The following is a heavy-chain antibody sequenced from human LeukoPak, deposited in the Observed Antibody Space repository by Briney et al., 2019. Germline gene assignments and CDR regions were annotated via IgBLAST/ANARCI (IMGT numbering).Heavy chain of an antibody. CDR3: ATRGDILTGYPYYFDY. Sequence: GGSLRLSCAASGFTFSDSYMTWIRQAPGKGLEWVSYISSTAYTIFYADSVKGRFTISRDNAKNSLYLQMNSLRAEDTAVYYCATRGDILTGYPYYFDYWGQGTLVTVSS. CDR2: ISSTAYTI. V-gene: IGHV3-11*01. D-gene: IGHD3-9*01. J-gene: IGHJ4*02. CDR1: GFTFSDSY.